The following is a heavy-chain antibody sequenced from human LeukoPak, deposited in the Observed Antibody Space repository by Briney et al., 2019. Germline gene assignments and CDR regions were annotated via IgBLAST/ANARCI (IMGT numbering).Heavy chain of an antibody. CDR2: MNPNSGNT. Sequence: ASVKVSCKASGYTFTSYDINWVRQATGQGLEWMGWMNPNSGNTGYAQKFQGRVTMTRNTSISTAYMELSSLRSEDTAVYYCARDKFGDYDYVWGSYRYDYWGQGTLVTVSS. CDR1: GYTFTSYD. CDR3: ARDKFGDYDYVWGSYRYDY. V-gene: IGHV1-8*02. J-gene: IGHJ4*02. D-gene: IGHD3-16*02.